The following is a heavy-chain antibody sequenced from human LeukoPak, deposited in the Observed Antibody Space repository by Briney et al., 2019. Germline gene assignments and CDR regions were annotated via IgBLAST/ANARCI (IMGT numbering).Heavy chain of an antibody. D-gene: IGHD2-15*01. J-gene: IGHJ4*02. CDR3: ARGIDTYCSGGSCFPVQFDY. V-gene: IGHV1-46*01. CDR1: GYTFTSYY. CDR2: INPSGGST. Sequence: ASVKVSCKASGYTFTSYYMHWVRQAPGQGLEWMGIINPSGGSTSYAQKFQGRVTMTRDTSTSTVYMELSSLRSEDTAVYYCARGIDTYCSGGSCFPVQFDYWGQGTLVTVSS.